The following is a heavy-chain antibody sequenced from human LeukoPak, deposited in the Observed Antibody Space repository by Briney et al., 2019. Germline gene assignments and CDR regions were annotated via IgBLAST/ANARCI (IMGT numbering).Heavy chain of an antibody. CDR1: GFTVSSNY. CDR2: IYSGGST. J-gene: IGHJ4*02. Sequence: GGSLRLSCAASGFTVSSNYMNWVRQAPGKGLEWVSVIYSGGSTYYADSVKGRFTISRDNSKNTLYLQMNSLTAEDTAVYYCARDLGNSGRFDYWGQGTLVTASS. D-gene: IGHD4-23*01. V-gene: IGHV3-53*01. CDR3: ARDLGNSGRFDY.